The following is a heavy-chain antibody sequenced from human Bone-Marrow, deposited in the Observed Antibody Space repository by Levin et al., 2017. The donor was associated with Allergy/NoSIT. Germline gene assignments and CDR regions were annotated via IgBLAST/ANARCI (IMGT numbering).Heavy chain of an antibody. CDR3: ARVQAAAATYYYNYGMDV. Sequence: SCTVSGFTFSSYSMNWVRQAPGKGLEWVSYISASSSIIHYADSVKGRFTISRDSANTSLYLQMNSLRDDDTAVYYCARVQAAAATYYYNYGMDVWGQGTTVTVSS. CDR1: GFTFSSYS. V-gene: IGHV3-48*02. D-gene: IGHD6-13*01. CDR2: ISASSSII. J-gene: IGHJ6*02.